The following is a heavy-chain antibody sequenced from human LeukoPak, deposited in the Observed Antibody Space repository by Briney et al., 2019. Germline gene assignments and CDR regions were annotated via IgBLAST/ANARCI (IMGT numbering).Heavy chain of an antibody. CDR3: ARGHSSSPIRWFDP. J-gene: IGHJ5*02. Sequence: SETLSLTCAVYGGSFSGYYWSWIRQPPGKGLEWIGEINHSGSTNYNPSLKSRVTISVATSKNQFSLKLTSVTAADTAVYYCARGHSSSPIRWFDPWGQGTLVTVSS. V-gene: IGHV4-34*01. CDR2: INHSGST. CDR1: GGSFSGYY. D-gene: IGHD6-13*01.